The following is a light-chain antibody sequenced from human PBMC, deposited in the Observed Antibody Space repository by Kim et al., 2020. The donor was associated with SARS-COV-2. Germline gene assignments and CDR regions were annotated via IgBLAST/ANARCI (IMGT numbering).Light chain of an antibody. V-gene: IGKV3-20*01. J-gene: IGKJ5*01. CDR1: QTVGGNF. CDR3: QQFGGSPEIT. CDR2: GAS. Sequence: PGERVTLSCRASQTVGGNFLAWYQHKFGRAPRLLILGASTRASGISDRFSGSGSGTDFTLTINRLEPEDSAVYYCQQFGGSPEITFGQGTRLEIK.